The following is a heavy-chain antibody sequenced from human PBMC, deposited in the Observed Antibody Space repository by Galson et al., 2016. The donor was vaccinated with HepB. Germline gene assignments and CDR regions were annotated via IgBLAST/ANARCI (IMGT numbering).Heavy chain of an antibody. CDR3: AASPPEYPPFEIDY. CDR1: GGSISSSSSYY. CDR2: IYYSGST. V-gene: IGHV4-39*01. J-gene: IGHJ4*02. Sequence: SETLSLTCTVSGGSISSSSSYYWGWIRQPPGKGLEWIGSIYYSGSTYYKPSLKSRVTIFVDTSKNQFSLKLSSVTAADTAVYYCAASPPEYPPFEIDYWGQGTLATVSS. D-gene: IGHD1-14*01.